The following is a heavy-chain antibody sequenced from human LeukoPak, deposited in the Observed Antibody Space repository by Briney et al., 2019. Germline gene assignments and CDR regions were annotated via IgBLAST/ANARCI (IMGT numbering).Heavy chain of an antibody. CDR2: VFASGTS. CDR3: ARFKSGGFYYFDS. D-gene: IGHD3-3*01. Sequence: SETLSLTCSVSGARLTNPTYYQWSWFRPPPGKALEFIGKVFASGTSTLTSSLKSRVTMSLDTSKNEFSLRLTSVTAEDSAVYFCARFKSGGFYYFDSWGQGALVTVSS. V-gene: IGHV4-61*01. J-gene: IGHJ4*02. CDR1: GARLTNPTYY.